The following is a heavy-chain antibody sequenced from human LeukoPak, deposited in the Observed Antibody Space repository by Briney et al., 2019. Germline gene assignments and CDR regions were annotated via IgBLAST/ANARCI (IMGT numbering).Heavy chain of an antibody. D-gene: IGHD3-10*02. CDR1: GFPFSSYE. V-gene: IGHV3-48*03. CDR2: ISSSGSTI. CDR3: AELGITMIGGV. Sequence: GGSLNLSGAASGFPFSSYELNWFRQAPGKGLEGVLYISSSGSTIYYADSVKGRFTISRDNAKNSLYLQMNSLRAEDTAVYYCAELGITMIGGVWGKGTTVTISS. J-gene: IGHJ6*04.